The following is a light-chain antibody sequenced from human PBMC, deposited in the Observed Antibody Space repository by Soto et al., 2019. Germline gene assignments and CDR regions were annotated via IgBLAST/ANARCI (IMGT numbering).Light chain of an antibody. CDR2: GAS. V-gene: IGKV1-39*01. J-gene: IGKJ4*01. CDR3: QQSYSSLALT. Sequence: DIQMTQSPSSLSASVGDRVTVTCRASQSIATFLNWYQHKPGKAPKLLISGASNLQSGVPSRFSVSGSGTDFTLTINSLPPEDFATYYCQQSYSSLALTFGGGTKLEIK. CDR1: QSIATF.